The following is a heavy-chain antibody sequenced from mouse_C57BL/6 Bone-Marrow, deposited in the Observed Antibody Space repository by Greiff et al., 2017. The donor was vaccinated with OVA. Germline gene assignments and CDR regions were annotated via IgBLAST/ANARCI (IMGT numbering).Heavy chain of an antibody. D-gene: IGHD2-1*01. CDR3: ARRGDYYGNYGDWFAY. J-gene: IGHJ3*01. CDR1: GYSITSGYY. CDR2: ISYDGSN. Sequence: EVKLQESGPGLVKPSQSLSLTCSVTGYSITSGYYWNWIRQFPGNKLEWMGYISYDGSNNYNPSLKNRISITRDTSKNQFFLKLNSVTTEDTATYYCARRGDYYGNYGDWFAYWGQGTLVTVSA. V-gene: IGHV3-6*01.